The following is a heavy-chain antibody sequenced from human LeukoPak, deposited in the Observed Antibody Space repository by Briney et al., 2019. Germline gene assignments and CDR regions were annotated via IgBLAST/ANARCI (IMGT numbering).Heavy chain of an antibody. CDR1: GFTFSRYS. J-gene: IGHJ4*02. CDR3: ARDLGGRYYYDSSGYYY. V-gene: IGHV3-21*01. D-gene: IGHD3-22*01. Sequence: PGGSLRLSCAASGFTFSRYSMNWVRQAPGKGLEWVSSISSSSSYIYYADSVKGRFTISRDNAKNSLYLQMNSLRAEDTAVYYCARDLGGRYYYDSSGYYYWGQGTLVTVSS. CDR2: ISSSSSYI.